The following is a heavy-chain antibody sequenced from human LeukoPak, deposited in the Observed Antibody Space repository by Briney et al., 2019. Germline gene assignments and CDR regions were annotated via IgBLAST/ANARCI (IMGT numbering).Heavy chain of an antibody. CDR2: ISSSSSYI. J-gene: IGHJ4*02. V-gene: IGHV3-21*01. D-gene: IGHD1-14*01. CDR3: ARDEVITFRLFDH. CDR1: GFTFSSYS. Sequence: GGSLRLSCAASGFTFSSYSMNWVRQAPGKGLEWVSSISSSSSYIYYADSVKGRFTISRDNAKNSLYLQMNSLRAEDTAVYYCARDEVITFRLFDHWGQGTLVTVSS.